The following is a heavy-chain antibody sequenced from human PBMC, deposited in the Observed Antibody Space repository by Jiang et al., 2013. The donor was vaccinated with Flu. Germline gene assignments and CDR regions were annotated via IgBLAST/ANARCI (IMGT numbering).Heavy chain of an antibody. Sequence: KPTQTLTLTCTFSGFSLSTSGVGVGWIRQPPGKALEWLALIYWNDDKRYSPSLKSRLTITKDTSKNQVVLTMTNMDPVDTATYYCAHSTAAAASAPNFDYWGQGTLVTVSS. J-gene: IGHJ4*02. D-gene: IGHD6-13*01. CDR2: IYWNDDK. V-gene: IGHV2-5*01. CDR3: AHSTAAAASAPNFDY. CDR1: GFSLSTSGVG.